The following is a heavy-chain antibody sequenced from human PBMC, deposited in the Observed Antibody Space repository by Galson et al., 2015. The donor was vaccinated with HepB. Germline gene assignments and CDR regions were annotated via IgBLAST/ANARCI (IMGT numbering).Heavy chain of an antibody. Sequence: SVKVSCKASGGTFSSYAISWVRQAPGQGLEWMGRIIPILGIANYAQKFQGRVTITADKSTSTAYMELSSLRSEDTAVYYCASYYYDDDAFDIWGQGTMVTVSS. CDR1: GGTFSSYA. J-gene: IGHJ3*02. D-gene: IGHD3-22*01. V-gene: IGHV1-69*04. CDR3: ASYYYDDDAFDI. CDR2: IIPILGIA.